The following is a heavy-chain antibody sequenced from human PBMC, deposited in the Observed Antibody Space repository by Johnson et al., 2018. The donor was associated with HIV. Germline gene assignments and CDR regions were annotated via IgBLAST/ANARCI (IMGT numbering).Heavy chain of an antibody. D-gene: IGHD6-25*01. CDR1: GFTFSDYY. CDR3: AKETPSSGGTFDI. J-gene: IGHJ3*02. CDR2: ISSSGSTI. Sequence: QVQLVESGGGLVKPGGSLRLSCAASGFTFSDYYMSWIRQAPWKGLEWVSYISSSGSTIYYADSVKGRFTISRDNSKNTLYLQLNSLRAEDTAVYYCAKETPSSGGTFDIWGQGTMVTVSS. V-gene: IGHV3-11*04.